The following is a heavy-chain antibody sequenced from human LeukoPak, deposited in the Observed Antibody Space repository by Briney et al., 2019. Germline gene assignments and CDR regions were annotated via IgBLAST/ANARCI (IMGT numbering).Heavy chain of an antibody. CDR3: ARGDIVVVLAAQIYYYYGMDV. CDR2: IWYDGSNK. CDR1: GFTFSSYG. V-gene: IGHV3-33*01. J-gene: IGHJ6*04. D-gene: IGHD2-2*01. Sequence: GGSLRLSCAASGFTFSSYGMHWVRQAPGKGLEWVAVIWYDGSNKYYADSVKGRFTISRDNSKNTLYLQMNSLRAEDTAVYYCARGDIVVVLAAQIYYYYGMDVWGKGTTVTVSS.